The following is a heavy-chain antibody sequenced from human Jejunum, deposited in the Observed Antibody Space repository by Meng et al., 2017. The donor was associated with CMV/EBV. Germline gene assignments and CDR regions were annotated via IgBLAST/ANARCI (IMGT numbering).Heavy chain of an antibody. Sequence: CKASGYTFSSYTITWVRQAPGQGLEWMGSVSAYNGRTNYAQNLQGRVTMTTETSTNTAYMELRGLGSDDTAVYYCARMVGAYSNDFDYWGQGTLVTVSS. V-gene: IGHV1-18*04. CDR2: VSAYNGRT. J-gene: IGHJ4*02. CDR3: ARMVGAYSNDFDY. CDR1: GYTFSSYT. D-gene: IGHD1-26*01.